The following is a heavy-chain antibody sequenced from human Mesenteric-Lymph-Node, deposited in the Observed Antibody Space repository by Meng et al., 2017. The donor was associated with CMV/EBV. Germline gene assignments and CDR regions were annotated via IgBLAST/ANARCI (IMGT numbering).Heavy chain of an antibody. D-gene: IGHD4-23*01. V-gene: IGHV3-15*01. CDR2: IKSKTDGGTT. J-gene: IGHJ4*02. Sequence: GESLKISCVASGFTVSIGHMNWVRQAPGKGLEWVGRIKSKTDGGTTDYAAPVKGRFTISRDDSKNTLHLQMNSLKTEDTAVYYCTTGSRWPKLRSDYWGQGTLVTVSS. CDR3: TTGSRWPKLRSDY. CDR1: GFTVSIGH.